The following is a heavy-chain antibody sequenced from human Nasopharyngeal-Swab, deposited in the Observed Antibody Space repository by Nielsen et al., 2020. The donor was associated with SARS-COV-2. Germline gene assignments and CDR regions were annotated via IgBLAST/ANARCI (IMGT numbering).Heavy chain of an antibody. CDR1: GFTVSSNY. CDR3: ARDSFSLGGGHYYYYMDV. V-gene: IGHV3-66*01. Sequence: GESLKISCAASGFTVSSNYMSWVRQAPGKGLEWVSVIYSGGSTYYADSVKGRFTISRDNSKNTLYLQMSSLRAEDTAVYYCARDSFSLGGGHYYYYMDVWGKGTTVTVSS. D-gene: IGHD1-26*01. J-gene: IGHJ6*03. CDR2: IYSGGST.